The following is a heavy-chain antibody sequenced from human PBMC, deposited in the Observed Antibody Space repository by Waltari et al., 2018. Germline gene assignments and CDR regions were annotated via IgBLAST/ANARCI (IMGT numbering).Heavy chain of an antibody. Sequence: QVEFVQSGAEQKQPGASVRVSCNASGYIFSRHTITWVRQAPGQGLEWLGWNSPYGDTNYAQSLQGRVTMSTDTSTSTAYMELRSLRSADTAIYYCARRWERSGYPAYFDFWGQGTLVTVSS. J-gene: IGHJ4*02. CDR1: GYIFSRHT. D-gene: IGHD3-22*01. CDR3: ARRWERSGYPAYFDF. CDR2: NSPYGDT. V-gene: IGHV1-18*01.